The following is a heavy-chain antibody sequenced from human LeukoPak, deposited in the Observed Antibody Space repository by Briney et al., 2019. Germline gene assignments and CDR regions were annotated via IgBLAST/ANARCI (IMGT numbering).Heavy chain of an antibody. CDR1: GYPFANFA. D-gene: IGHD6-13*01. J-gene: IGHJ4*02. Sequence: GASVKVSCKASGYPFANFAMNWVRQAPGQGLKWMGWIDTHTGRPTYAQGFTGRFVFSLDTSVTTAFLQISSLKAEDTAVYYCAMFAYGSSWYPEICYWGQGTLVTVSS. V-gene: IGHV7-4-1*02. CDR3: AMFAYGSSWYPEICY. CDR2: IDTHTGRP.